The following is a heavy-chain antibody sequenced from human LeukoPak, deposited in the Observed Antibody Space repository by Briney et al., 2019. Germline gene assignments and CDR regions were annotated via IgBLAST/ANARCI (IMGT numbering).Heavy chain of an antibody. CDR1: GYTFTSYG. D-gene: IGHD1-26*01. CDR3: ARSGPREKWFDP. CDR2: ISAYNGNT. Sequence: GPSVKVSCKASGYTFTSYGISWVRQAPGQGLAWMGWISAYNGNTNYAQRLQGRVTMTTDTSTSTAYMELRSLRSDDTAVYYCARSGPREKWFDPWGQGTLVTVSS. V-gene: IGHV1-18*01. J-gene: IGHJ5*02.